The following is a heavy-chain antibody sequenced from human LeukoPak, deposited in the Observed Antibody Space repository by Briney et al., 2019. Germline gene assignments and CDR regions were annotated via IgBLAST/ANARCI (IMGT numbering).Heavy chain of an antibody. CDR3: ARSAVRGYCSSTSCYGIFYFDY. Sequence: GGSLRLSCAASGFTFSSYAMHWVRQAPGKGLEWVAVISYDGSNKYYADSVKGRFTISRDNSKNTLYLQVNSLRAEDTAVYYCARSAVRGYCSSTSCYGIFYFDYWGQGTLVTVSS. J-gene: IGHJ4*02. D-gene: IGHD2-2*01. CDR1: GFTFSSYA. V-gene: IGHV3-30-3*01. CDR2: ISYDGSNK.